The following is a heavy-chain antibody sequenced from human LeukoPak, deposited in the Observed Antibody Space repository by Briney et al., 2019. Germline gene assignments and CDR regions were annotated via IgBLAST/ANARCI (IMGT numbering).Heavy chain of an antibody. D-gene: IGHD5-18*01. CDR3: ARIDVDTAMVTYFDY. CDR2: INPNSGGT. CDR1: GYTFTGYY. V-gene: IGHV1-2*02. J-gene: IGHJ4*02. Sequence: ASVTVSCKASGYTFTGYYMHWVRQAPGQGLEWMGWINPNSGGTNYAQKFQGRVTMTRDTSISTAYMELSRLRSDDTAVYYCARIDVDTAMVTYFDYWGQGTLVTVSS.